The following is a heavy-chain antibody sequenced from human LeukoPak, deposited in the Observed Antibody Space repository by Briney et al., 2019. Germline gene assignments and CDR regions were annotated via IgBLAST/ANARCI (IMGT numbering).Heavy chain of an antibody. Sequence: ASVKVSCKASGYTFTSYGISWVRQAPGQGLEWMGWISAYNGNTNYAQKLQGRVTMTTDTSTSTAYMELRSLRSDDTAVYYCARGRYYDILTGYYFRDAFDIWGQGTMVTVSS. CDR2: ISAYNGNT. D-gene: IGHD3-9*01. V-gene: IGHV1-18*01. J-gene: IGHJ3*02. CDR1: GYTFTSYG. CDR3: ARGRYYDILTGYYFRDAFDI.